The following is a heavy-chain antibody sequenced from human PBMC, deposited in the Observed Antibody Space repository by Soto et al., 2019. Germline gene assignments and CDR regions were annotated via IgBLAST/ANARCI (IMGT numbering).Heavy chain of an antibody. D-gene: IGHD5-12*01. CDR2: IIPIFGTA. Sequence: SVKVSCKASGGTFSSYAISWVRQAPGQGLEWMGGIIPIFGTANYAQKFQGRVTITADESTSTAYMELSSLRSEDTAVYYCASNLSGYDLNGGYYGMDVWGQGNTVTVSS. CDR3: ASNLSGYDLNGGYYGMDV. J-gene: IGHJ6*02. CDR1: GGTFSSYA. V-gene: IGHV1-69*13.